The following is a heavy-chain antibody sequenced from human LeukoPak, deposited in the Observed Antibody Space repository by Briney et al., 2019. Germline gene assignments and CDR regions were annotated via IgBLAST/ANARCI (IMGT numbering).Heavy chain of an antibody. CDR1: GGSISSGDYY. CDR2: IYYSGST. D-gene: IGHD6-6*01. CDR3: AREKQLVESFYYYYYMDV. Sequence: SETLSLTCTVYGGSISSGDYYWSWIRQPPGKGLEWIGYIYYSGSTYYNPSLKSRVTISVDTSKNQFSLKLSSVTAADTAVYYCAREKQLVESFYYYYYMDVWGKGTTVTVSS. J-gene: IGHJ6*03. V-gene: IGHV4-30-4*08.